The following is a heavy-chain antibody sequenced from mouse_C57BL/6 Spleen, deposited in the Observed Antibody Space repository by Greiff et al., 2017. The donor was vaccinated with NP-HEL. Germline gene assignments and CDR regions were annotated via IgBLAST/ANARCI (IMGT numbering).Heavy chain of an antibody. CDR2: IYPGDGDT. V-gene: IGHV1-80*01. J-gene: IGHJ2*01. D-gene: IGHD1-1*01. CDR1: GYAFSSYW. Sequence: QVQLQQSGAELVKPGASVKISCKASGYAFSSYWMNWVKQRPGKGLEWIGQIYPGDGDTNYNGKFKGKATLTADKSSSTAYMQLSSLTSEDSAVYFCERRTDGSSYFDYWGQGTTLTVSS. CDR3: ERRTDGSSYFDY.